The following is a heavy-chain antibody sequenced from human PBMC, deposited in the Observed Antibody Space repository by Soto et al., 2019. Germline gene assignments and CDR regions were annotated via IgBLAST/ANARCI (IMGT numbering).Heavy chain of an antibody. Sequence: EVQLVESGGGLVQPGRSLRLSCAASGFSFDDYAMHWVRQGPGKGLEWVSGVSWHSGTIVYADSVKGRFTISRDNAKNSLYLEMNSLGAEDTALYYCAKGFCSSAKCYTYSYMDVWGKGTTVTVSS. D-gene: IGHD2-2*01. CDR1: GFSFDDYA. CDR3: AKGFCSSAKCYTYSYMDV. V-gene: IGHV3-9*01. J-gene: IGHJ6*03. CDR2: VSWHSGTI.